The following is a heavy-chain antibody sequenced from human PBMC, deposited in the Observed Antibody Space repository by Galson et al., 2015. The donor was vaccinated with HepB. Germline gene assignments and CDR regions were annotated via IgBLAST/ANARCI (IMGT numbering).Heavy chain of an antibody. CDR2: ISSTSTYI. D-gene: IGHD5/OR15-5a*01. Sequence: SLRLSCAAPGFSFRTYRMTWVRQAPGKGPDWVSCISSTSTYIAYTDSVKGRFTISRDNAKSSVYLQMNDLRAEDTAVYFCAKSVLEGGHWYFDIWGRGTLVTVSS. CDR3: AKSVLEGGHWYFDI. V-gene: IGHV3-21*01. J-gene: IGHJ2*01. CDR1: GFSFRTYR.